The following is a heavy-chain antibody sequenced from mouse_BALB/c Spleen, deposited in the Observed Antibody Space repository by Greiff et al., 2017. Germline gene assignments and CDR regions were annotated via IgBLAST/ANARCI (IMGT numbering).Heavy chain of an antibody. CDR1: GYTFTDYA. J-gene: IGHJ4*01. V-gene: IGHV1S137*01. CDR2: ISTYYGDA. Sequence: QVQLQQSGAELVRPGVSVKISCKGSGYTFTDYAMHWVKQSHAKSLEWIGVISTYYGDASYNQKFKGKATMTVDKSSSTAYMELARLTSEDSAIYYCARGYYGSSENYAMDYWGQGTSVTVSS. CDR3: ARGYYGSSENYAMDY. D-gene: IGHD1-1*01.